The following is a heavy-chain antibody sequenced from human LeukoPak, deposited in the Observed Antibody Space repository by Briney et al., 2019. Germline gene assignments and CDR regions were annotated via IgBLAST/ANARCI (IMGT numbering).Heavy chain of an antibody. Sequence: GGSLRLSCAASGFTFSDYYMSWIRQAPGKGLEWVSYISSSGSTIYYADSVKGRFTISRDNAKNSLYLQMNSLRAEDTAVYYRAGRDYYDSSGYYYGFDYWGQGTLVTVSS. V-gene: IGHV3-11*04. D-gene: IGHD3-22*01. CDR2: ISSSGSTI. CDR1: GFTFSDYY. CDR3: AGRDYYDSSGYYYGFDY. J-gene: IGHJ4*02.